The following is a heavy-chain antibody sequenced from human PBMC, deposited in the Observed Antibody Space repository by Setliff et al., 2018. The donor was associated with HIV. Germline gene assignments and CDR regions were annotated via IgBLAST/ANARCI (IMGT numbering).Heavy chain of an antibody. CDR1: GYTLTELS. Sequence: ASVKVSCKVSGYTLTELSMHWVRQAPGKGLEWMGGFDPEDGETIYGQKFQGRVTMTEDTSTDTAYMELSSLRFEDTAVYYCATDHPGYYDSSGRDWGQGTLGTV. D-gene: IGHD3-22*01. J-gene: IGHJ1*01. V-gene: IGHV1-24*01. CDR2: FDPEDGET. CDR3: ATDHPGYYDSSGRD.